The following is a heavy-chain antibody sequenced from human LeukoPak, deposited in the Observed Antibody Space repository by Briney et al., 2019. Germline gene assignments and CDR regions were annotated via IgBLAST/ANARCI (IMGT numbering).Heavy chain of an antibody. Sequence: GAXVXVSCKASGYTFTNYGISWVRQAPGQGLEWMGWISSYNGNTNYAQKLQGRVTVTTDTSTSTAYMELRSLRSDDTAVYYCARDIGYGNSSPYYFDYWGQGTLVTVXS. CDR2: ISSYNGNT. V-gene: IGHV1-18*01. CDR1: GYTFTNYG. D-gene: IGHD4-11*01. J-gene: IGHJ4*02. CDR3: ARDIGYGNSSPYYFDY.